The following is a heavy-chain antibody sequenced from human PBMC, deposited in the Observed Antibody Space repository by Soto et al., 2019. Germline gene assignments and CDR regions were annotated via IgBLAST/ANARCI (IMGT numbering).Heavy chain of an antibody. V-gene: IGHV4-39*01. Sequence: SETLSLTCTVSSAPVSSSTYTWGWIRQPPGKGLEWIGSIYYSGSTYYNPSLNSRVTVSVDTSTNKLSLKVTSETAADTAVYYCARLHGYCISSSCHGHYAMDVWSQGTTVT. CDR1: SAPVSSSTYT. D-gene: IGHD2-2*01. J-gene: IGHJ6*02. CDR2: IYYSGST. CDR3: ARLHGYCISSSCHGHYAMDV.